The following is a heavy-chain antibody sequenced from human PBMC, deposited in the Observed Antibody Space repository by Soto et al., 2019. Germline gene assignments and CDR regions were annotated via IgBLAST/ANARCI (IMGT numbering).Heavy chain of an antibody. J-gene: IGHJ6*03. CDR3: ARVNYDILTGYYRSGYYYYYMDV. Sequence: ASVKVSCKASGYTFTSYGISWVRQAPGQGLEWMGWISAYNGNTNYAQKLQGRVTMTTDTSTSTAYMELRSLRSDDTAVYYCARVNYDILTGYYRSGYYYYYMDVWGKGTTVTVSS. D-gene: IGHD3-9*01. CDR2: ISAYNGNT. V-gene: IGHV1-18*01. CDR1: GYTFTSYG.